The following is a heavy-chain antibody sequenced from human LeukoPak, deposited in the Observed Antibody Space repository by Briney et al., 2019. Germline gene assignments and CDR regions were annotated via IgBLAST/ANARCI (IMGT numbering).Heavy chain of an antibody. CDR3: ARGSVIAVADTTNYYYGMDV. CDR1: GFTFSSYG. J-gene: IGHJ6*02. D-gene: IGHD6-19*01. Sequence: GRSLRLSCAASGFTFSSYGMHWVRQAPGKGLEWVAVISYDGSNKYYADSVKGRFTISRDNSKNTLYLQMNSLRAEDTAVYYCARGSVIAVADTTNYYYGMDVWGQGTTVTVSS. CDR2: ISYDGSNK. V-gene: IGHV3-30*03.